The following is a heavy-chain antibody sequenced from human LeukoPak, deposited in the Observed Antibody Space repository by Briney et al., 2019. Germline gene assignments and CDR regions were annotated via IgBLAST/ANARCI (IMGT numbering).Heavy chain of an antibody. CDR2: INPNRGDT. V-gene: IGHV1-2*02. D-gene: IGHD4-17*01. Sequence: GASVKVSCKASGYTFTNYYMHWVRQAPGHGLEWTGWINPNRGDTNYAQKFQGRVTMTRDTSISTAFMELTRLTSDDTAVYYCTRDLLGFATTPLSDWGQGTLVTVSS. J-gene: IGHJ4*02. CDR1: GYTFTNYY. CDR3: TRDLLGFATTPLSD.